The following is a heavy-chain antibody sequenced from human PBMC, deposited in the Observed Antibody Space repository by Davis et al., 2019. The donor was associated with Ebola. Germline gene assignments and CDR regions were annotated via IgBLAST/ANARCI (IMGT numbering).Heavy chain of an antibody. D-gene: IGHD2-8*02. CDR3: ASLRRTITGMDDSFDI. V-gene: IGHV5-51*01. J-gene: IGHJ3*02. CDR1: GYSFTSYW. Sequence: GESLKIFCKGSGYSFTSYWIGWVRQMPGKGLEWMGIIYPGDSDTRYSPSFQGQVTISADKSISTAYLQWSSLKASDTAMYYCASLRRTITGMDDSFDIWGQGTMVTVSS. CDR2: IYPGDSDT.